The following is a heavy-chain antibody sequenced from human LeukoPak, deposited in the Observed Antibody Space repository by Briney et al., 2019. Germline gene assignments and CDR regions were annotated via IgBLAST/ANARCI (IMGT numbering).Heavy chain of an antibody. D-gene: IGHD2-2*01. CDR2: IIPILGIA. J-gene: IGHJ5*02. CDR1: GGTFSSYA. Sequence: ASVKVSCKASGGTFSSYAISWVRQAPGQGLEWMGRIIPILGIANYAQKFQGRVTITADESTSTAYMELSSLRSEDTAVYYCARGLGLVFWFDPWGQGTLVTVSS. CDR3: ARGLGLVFWFDP. V-gene: IGHV1-69*04.